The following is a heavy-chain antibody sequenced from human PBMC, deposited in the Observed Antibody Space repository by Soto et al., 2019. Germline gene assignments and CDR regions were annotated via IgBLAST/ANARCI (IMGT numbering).Heavy chain of an antibody. Sequence: ASVKVSCKASGYTFGDHYIHWVRQAPGQGLEWMGWINPNGGGAHYAQNFQGRVTMTRDTSINTVYMQLYRLTSDDTALYYCARDLLVDGPDIYGMDVWGQGTTVTVSS. V-gene: IGHV1-2*02. CDR1: GYTFGDHY. J-gene: IGHJ6*02. CDR2: INPNGGGA. CDR3: ARDLLVDGPDIYGMDV. D-gene: IGHD5-12*01.